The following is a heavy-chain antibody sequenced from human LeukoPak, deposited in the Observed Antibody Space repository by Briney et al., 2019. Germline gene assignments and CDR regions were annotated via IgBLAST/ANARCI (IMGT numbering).Heavy chain of an antibody. CDR2: ISVHNGNT. CDR1: SDEFNTYG. J-gene: IGHJ5*02. D-gene: IGHD4-23*01. Sequence: GSVKVSCKASSDEFNTYGISWVRQAPGQGLEWMGWISVHNGNTKYTQKLQGRVTMTTDTSTTTAYMELRSLRSDDTAVYYCATSGNGNWFDPWGQGTLVTVSS. CDR3: ATSGNGNWFDP. V-gene: IGHV1-18*01.